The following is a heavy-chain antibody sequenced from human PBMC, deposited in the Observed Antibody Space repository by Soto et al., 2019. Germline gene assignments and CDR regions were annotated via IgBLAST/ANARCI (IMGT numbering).Heavy chain of an antibody. V-gene: IGHV4-4*02. CDR2: IYHSGST. CDR3: ARTKEGMAVAGSWFDP. Sequence: QVQLQESGPGLVKPSGTLSLTCAVSGGSISSSNWWSWVRQPPGKGLEWIGEIYHSGSTNYNPSLKSRVTISVDKFKNHFSLKLSSVTAADTAVYYCARTKEGMAVAGSWFDPWGQGTLVTVSS. D-gene: IGHD6-19*01. CDR1: GGSISSSNW. J-gene: IGHJ5*02.